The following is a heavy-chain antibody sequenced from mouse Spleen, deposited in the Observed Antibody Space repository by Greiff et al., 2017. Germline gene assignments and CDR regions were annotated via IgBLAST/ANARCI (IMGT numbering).Heavy chain of an antibody. Sequence: EVKLVESGGGLVKPGGSLKLSCAASGFTFSSYAMSWVRQTPEKRLEWVATISSGGSYTYYPDSVKGRFTISRGNAKNTLYLQMSSLRSEDTAMYYCARHMGYYFDYWGQGTTLTVSS. CDR2: ISSGGSYT. CDR3: ARHMGYYFDY. V-gene: IGHV5-9-3*01. D-gene: IGHD1-1*02. J-gene: IGHJ2*01. CDR1: GFTFSSYA.